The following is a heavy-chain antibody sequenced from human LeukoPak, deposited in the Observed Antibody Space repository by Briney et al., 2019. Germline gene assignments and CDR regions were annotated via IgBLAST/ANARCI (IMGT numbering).Heavy chain of an antibody. CDR1: GFTFSDYY. J-gene: IGHJ4*02. V-gene: IGHV3-11*01. Sequence: GGSLRLSCAAAGFTFSDYYMSWIRQAPGKGLEWVSFISSSGSIIYYGDSVKGRFTISRDNAKKSLYLQMNSLRAEDTAVYYCARRTTTYYYDSSGYLYFDNWGQGTLVTVSS. CDR3: ARRTTTYYYDSSGYLYFDN. D-gene: IGHD3-22*01. CDR2: ISSSGSII.